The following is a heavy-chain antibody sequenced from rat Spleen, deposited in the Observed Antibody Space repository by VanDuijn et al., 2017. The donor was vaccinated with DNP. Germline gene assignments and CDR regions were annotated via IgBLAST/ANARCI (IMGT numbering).Heavy chain of an antibody. CDR1: GFSLTSYN. CDR3: ARDWDGYNIDY. CDR2: IWTGGST. V-gene: IGHV2-30*01. D-gene: IGHD4-1*01. Sequence: QVQLKESGPGLVQPSQTLSLTCTVSGFSLTSYNVHWVRQPTGKGLEWMGIIWTGGSTDYNSALKSRLSISRDTSKSQVFLKMNSVQTEDTATYYCARDWDGYNIDYWGQGVMVTVSS. J-gene: IGHJ2*01.